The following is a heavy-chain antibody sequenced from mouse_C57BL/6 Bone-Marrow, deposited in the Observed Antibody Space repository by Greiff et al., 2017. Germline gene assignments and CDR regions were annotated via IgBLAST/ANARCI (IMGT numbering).Heavy chain of an antibody. Sequence: EVHLVESEGGLVQPGSSMKLSCTASGFTFSDYYMAWVRQVPEKGLEWVANINYDGSSTYYLDSLKSRFILSRDNAKNILYLQMSSLKSEDTATYYCARIYYDYDGGVRYAMDYWGQGTSVTVSS. CDR2: INYDGSST. J-gene: IGHJ4*01. V-gene: IGHV5-16*01. CDR3: ARIYYDYDGGVRYAMDY. CDR1: GFTFSDYY. D-gene: IGHD2-4*01.